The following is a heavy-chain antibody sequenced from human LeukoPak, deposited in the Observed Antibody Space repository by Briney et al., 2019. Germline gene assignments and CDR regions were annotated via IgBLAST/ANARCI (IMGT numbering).Heavy chain of an antibody. V-gene: IGHV4-39*01. Sequence: SETLSLTCTVSGGSISSSSYYWGWIRQPPGKGLEWIGSIYYSGSTYYNPSLKSRVTIPVDTSKNQFSLKLSSVTAANTAVYYCAGPRAGYYGAYYIDVWGKGTMVTVSS. J-gene: IGHJ6*03. D-gene: IGHD3-10*01. CDR2: IYYSGST. CDR3: AGPRAGYYGAYYIDV. CDR1: GGSISSSSYY.